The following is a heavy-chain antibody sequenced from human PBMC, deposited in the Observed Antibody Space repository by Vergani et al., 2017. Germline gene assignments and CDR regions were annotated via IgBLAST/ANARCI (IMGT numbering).Heavy chain of an antibody. Sequence: EVQLLESGGDLVQPGGSLRLSCAASGFTFNHYAMNWVRQAPGKGLEWVSGISGSGGSTYYAGSVKGRFTISRDSSKNTLYLQMNSLGAGDTAVYYCANANPRNSGYDYLYYYHAIDVWCHGTTVTVSS. J-gene: IGHJ6*02. CDR2: ISGSGGST. CDR1: GFTFNHYA. CDR3: ANANPRNSGYDYLYYYHAIDV. V-gene: IGHV3-23*01. D-gene: IGHD5-12*01.